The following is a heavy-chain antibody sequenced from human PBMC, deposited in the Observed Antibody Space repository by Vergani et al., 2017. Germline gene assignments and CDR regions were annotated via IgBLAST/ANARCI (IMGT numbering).Heavy chain of an antibody. Sequence: QITLKESGPTLVKPTQTLTLTCTFSGFSLNTRGVSVAWIRQPPGKALDWPALIYWNDDQHYSPSLNNRVTINKDTSKNHVVLTMTNIDYVATGTYYCVCRKTECGTTGCFYPFYYYYYRDVCVKGTTVTVSS. CDR3: VCRKTECGTTGCFYPFYYYYYRDV. V-gene: IGHV2-5*04. CDR1: GFSLNTRGVS. D-gene: IGHD1-7*01. CDR2: IYWNDDQ. J-gene: IGHJ6*03.